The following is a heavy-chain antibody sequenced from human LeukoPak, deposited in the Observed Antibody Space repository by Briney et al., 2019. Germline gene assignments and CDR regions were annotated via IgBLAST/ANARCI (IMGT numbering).Heavy chain of an antibody. CDR1: GGTFSSYA. CDR2: IIPIFGIA. V-gene: IGHV1-69*04. CDR3: AGPYSSSSGYYYYGMDV. Sequence: SVKVSCKASGGTFSSYAISWVRQAPGQGLEWMGRIIPIFGIANYAQKFQGGVTITADKSTSTAYMELSSLRSEDTAVYYCAGPYSSSSGYYYYGMDVWGQGTTVTVSS. J-gene: IGHJ6*02. D-gene: IGHD6-6*01.